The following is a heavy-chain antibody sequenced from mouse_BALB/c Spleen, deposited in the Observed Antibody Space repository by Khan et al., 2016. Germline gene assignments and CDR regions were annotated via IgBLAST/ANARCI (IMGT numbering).Heavy chain of an antibody. CDR2: IDPENGHT. CDR1: GINIKDYY. Sequence: VQLQQSVAELVRPGALVQLSFEASGINIKDYYLPWVKQRPEQCLGWVGWIDPENGHTIYDPKFQGKASMTAATSSSTANLQLSSLTSADTAVYYCAGEISDHTSRGFADWGQGSLVTVSA. J-gene: IGHJ3*01. CDR3: AGEISDHTSRGFAD. V-gene: IGHV14-1*02.